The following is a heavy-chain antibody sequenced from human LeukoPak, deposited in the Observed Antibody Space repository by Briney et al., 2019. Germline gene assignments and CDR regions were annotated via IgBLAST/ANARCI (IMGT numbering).Heavy chain of an antibody. Sequence: PSETLSLTCTVSGGSISSSSYYWGWIRQPPGKGLEWIGSIYYSGSTYYNPSLKSRVTISVDTSKNQFSLKLSSVTAADTAVYYCARDREYYYDSSGPLDAFDIWGQGTMVTVSS. CDR2: IYYSGST. J-gene: IGHJ3*02. CDR3: ARDREYYYDSSGPLDAFDI. D-gene: IGHD3-22*01. CDR1: GGSISSSSYY. V-gene: IGHV4-39*07.